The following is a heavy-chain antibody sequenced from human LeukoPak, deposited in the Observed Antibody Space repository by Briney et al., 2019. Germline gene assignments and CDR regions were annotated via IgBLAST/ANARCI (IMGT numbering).Heavy chain of an antibody. CDR1: GFTFSSYA. J-gene: IGHJ4*02. D-gene: IGHD1-7*01. V-gene: IGHV3-30*18. CDR2: ISYDGSDK. CDR3: AKNRVVFNWNYAYYFDS. Sequence: GGSLRLSCAASGFTFSSYAMHWVRQAPGKGLEWVTIISYDGSDKYYADSVRGRFTISRDNSKNTLYLQMNSLRAEDTAFYYCAKNRVVFNWNYAYYFDSWGQGTLVTVSS.